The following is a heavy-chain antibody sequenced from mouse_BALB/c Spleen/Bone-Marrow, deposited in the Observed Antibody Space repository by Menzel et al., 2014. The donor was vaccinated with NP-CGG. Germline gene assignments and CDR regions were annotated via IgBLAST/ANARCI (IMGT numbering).Heavy chain of an antibody. J-gene: IGHJ2*01. Sequence: DVMLVEEGGGLVKKGGYMKIEWENNRFNYRKNKMYWVRQTPEKRLEWVASISNGVRSKNEKSVKGRFTISRDNARNILYRQFISLRSEDTAMVVFSRAPQLLYYFDYWGQGITLTVSP. D-gene: IGHD4-1*02. CDR1: RFNYRKNK. CDR3: SRAPQLLYYFDY. V-gene: IGHV5-6-5*01. CDR2: ISNGVRS.